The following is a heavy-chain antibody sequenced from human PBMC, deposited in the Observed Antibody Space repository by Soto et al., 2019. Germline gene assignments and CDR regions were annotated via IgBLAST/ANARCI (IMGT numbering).Heavy chain of an antibody. D-gene: IGHD3-16*01. Sequence: PGGSLRLSCAASGLSVSNYWMHWVRQTPGKGLVWVSRINSDDTSSSYAASVKGRFTISRDNAKNTLYLQMNSLRAEDTAVYYCVRGCRWGGHYYFDDWGQGTLVTFSS. V-gene: IGHV3-74*01. CDR2: INSDDTSS. CDR1: GLSVSNYW. J-gene: IGHJ4*02. CDR3: VRGCRWGGHYYFDD.